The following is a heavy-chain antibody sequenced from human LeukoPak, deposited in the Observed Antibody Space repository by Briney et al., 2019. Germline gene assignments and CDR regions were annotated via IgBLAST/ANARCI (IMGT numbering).Heavy chain of an antibody. Sequence: GGSLRLSCAASGFTFSSDAMSWVRQAPGKGLEWVSAISGSGGSTYYADSVKGRFTISRDNSKNTLYLQMNSLRAEDTAVYYCAKRQTRGSYYFDYWGQGTLVTVSS. CDR1: GFTFSSDA. CDR3: AKRQTRGSYYFDY. CDR2: ISGSGGST. V-gene: IGHV3-23*01. J-gene: IGHJ4*02. D-gene: IGHD1-26*01.